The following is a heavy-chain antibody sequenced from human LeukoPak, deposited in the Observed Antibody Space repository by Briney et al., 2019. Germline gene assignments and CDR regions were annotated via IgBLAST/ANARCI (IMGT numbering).Heavy chain of an antibody. CDR3: ARDPGWELLSPYFDY. CDR1: GGSIRFSSYY. CDR2: IYTSGST. V-gene: IGHV4-4*07. J-gene: IGHJ4*02. Sequence: SETLSLTCTVSGGSIRFSSYYWGWIRQPAGKGLEWIGRIYTSGSTNYNPSLKSRVTMSVDTSKNQFSLKLSSVTAADTAVYYCARDPGWELLSPYFDYWGQGTLVTVSS. D-gene: IGHD1-26*01.